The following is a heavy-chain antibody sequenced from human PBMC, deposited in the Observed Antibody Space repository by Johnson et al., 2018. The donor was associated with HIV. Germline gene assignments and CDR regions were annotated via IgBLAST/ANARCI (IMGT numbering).Heavy chain of an antibody. D-gene: IGHD6-13*01. Sequence: VQLVESGGGLVQPGGSLRLSCATSGFTFSNYWMSWVRQAPGKGLEWVSAIGTAGDTYYPGSVQGGFTISRENAKNSLYLQMNSLRAEDTAVYYCARIAAAAIDALDIWGQGTMVTVSA. CDR1: GFTFSNYW. V-gene: IGHV3-13*01. J-gene: IGHJ3*02. CDR2: IGTAGDT. CDR3: ARIAAAAIDALDI.